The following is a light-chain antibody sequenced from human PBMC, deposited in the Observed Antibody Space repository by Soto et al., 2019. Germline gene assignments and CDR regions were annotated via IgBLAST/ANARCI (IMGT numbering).Light chain of an antibody. CDR2: DAS. Sequence: EIVLTQSPATLSLSPGEGAALSCRASQSVSIYLAWYHQKPGQAPRLLIYDASNRATGIPARFSGSGSGTEFTLTISSLEPEDFAVYYWQQRSNWPYTFGQGTKLEIK. CDR1: QSVSIY. V-gene: IGKV3-11*01. CDR3: QQRSNWPYT. J-gene: IGKJ2*01.